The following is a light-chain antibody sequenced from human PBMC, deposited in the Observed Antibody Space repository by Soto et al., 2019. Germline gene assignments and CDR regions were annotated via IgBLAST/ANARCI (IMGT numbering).Light chain of an antibody. CDR2: DTS. Sequence: EIVVTQSPATLSVSPGESVTLSCRASQAVSSSLAWYQQRPGQAPRLLIYDTSTRAAGIAARFSGSGSGTELTLTISRLQSEDSAVYYCQQYVHWPPGSFGQGKTVEIK. V-gene: IGKV3-15*01. CDR3: QQYVHWPPGS. J-gene: IGKJ1*01. CDR1: QAVSSS.